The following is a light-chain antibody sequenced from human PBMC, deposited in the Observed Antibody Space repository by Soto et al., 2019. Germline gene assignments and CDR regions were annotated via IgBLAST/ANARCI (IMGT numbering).Light chain of an antibody. CDR1: SSDVGGYNY. CDR3: SSYTSSSPPYV. V-gene: IGLV2-14*01. J-gene: IGLJ1*01. Sequence: QSALTQPASVSGCPGQSITISCTGTSSDVGGYNYVSWYQQHPGKAPKLMIYDVSNRPSGVSNRFSGSKSGNTASLTISGLQAEDEADYYCSSYTSSSPPYVFGTGTKVTVL. CDR2: DVS.